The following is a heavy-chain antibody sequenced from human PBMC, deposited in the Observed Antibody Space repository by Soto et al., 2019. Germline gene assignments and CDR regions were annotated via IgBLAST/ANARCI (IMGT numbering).Heavy chain of an antibody. CDR3: AKEATGSIWYFDL. V-gene: IGHV3-53*02. Sequence: EVQLVETGGGLIQPGGSLRLSCAASGFTVSSNFVNWVRQAPGKGLEWVSVIYIGGSTHYADSVKGRFTISRDNSKNTLYLQMNSLRAEDTAVYYCAKEATGSIWYFDLWGRGTLVTVSS. D-gene: IGHD5-12*01. CDR2: IYIGGST. CDR1: GFTVSSNF. J-gene: IGHJ2*01.